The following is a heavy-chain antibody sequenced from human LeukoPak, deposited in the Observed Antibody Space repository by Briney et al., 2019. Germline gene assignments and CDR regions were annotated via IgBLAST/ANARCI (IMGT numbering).Heavy chain of an antibody. CDR3: AKGSSGYFFDL. V-gene: IGHV3-23*01. Sequence: GGSLRLSCTASGFIFNNYGLIWVRWAPGKGLEWVSAISNDGGGTNYADFVKGRFTISKDNSKNTLFLQMNSLRAEDTALYYCAKGSSGYFFDLWGQGTLVTVSS. CDR2: ISNDGGGT. D-gene: IGHD3-22*01. CDR1: GFIFNNYG. J-gene: IGHJ4*02.